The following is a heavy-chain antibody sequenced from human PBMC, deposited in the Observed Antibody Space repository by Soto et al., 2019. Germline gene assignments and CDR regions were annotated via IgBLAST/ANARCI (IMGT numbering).Heavy chain of an antibody. J-gene: IGHJ6*02. D-gene: IGHD2-2*01. Sequence: QVQLVQSGAEVKKPGSSVKVSCKASGGTFSSYAISWVRQAPGQGLEWMGGIIPISETTNYAQKFQGRVTITADESKSTAYVELSSLRSEDTAVYHCARSQGSSTSLEIYYYYYYGMDVWGQGTTVSVSS. CDR3: ARSQGSSTSLEIYYYYYYGMDV. CDR2: IIPISETT. CDR1: GGTFSSYA. V-gene: IGHV1-69*01.